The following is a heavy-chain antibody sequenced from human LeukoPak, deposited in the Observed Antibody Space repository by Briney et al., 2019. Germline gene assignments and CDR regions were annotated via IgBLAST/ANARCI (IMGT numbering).Heavy chain of an antibody. CDR2: IIPIFGTA. CDR1: GGTFSSYA. J-gene: IGHJ4*02. D-gene: IGHD5-18*01. CDR3: ARDGSYGTFDY. Sequence: SVKVSCKASGGTFSSYAISWVRQAPGRGLEWMGGIIPIFGTANYAQKFQGRVTITADKSTSTAYMELSSLRSEDTAVYYCARDGSYGTFDYWGQGTLVTVSS. V-gene: IGHV1-69*06.